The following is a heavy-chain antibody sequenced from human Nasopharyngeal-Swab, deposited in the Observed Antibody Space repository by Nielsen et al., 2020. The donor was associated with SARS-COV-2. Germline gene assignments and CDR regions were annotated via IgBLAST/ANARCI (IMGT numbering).Heavy chain of an antibody. J-gene: IGHJ4*02. Sequence: SETLSLTCAVYGGSFDGYSWNWIRQSPGKGLEWIGEISHSGSTNYNPYPKSRVTISVDTSKNQISLKMTSVTAADTGVFYCASGSSGWYPSLDHWGQGSLVIVSA. CDR1: GGSFDGYS. CDR2: ISHSGST. V-gene: IGHV4-34*01. D-gene: IGHD6-19*01. CDR3: ASGSSGWYPSLDH.